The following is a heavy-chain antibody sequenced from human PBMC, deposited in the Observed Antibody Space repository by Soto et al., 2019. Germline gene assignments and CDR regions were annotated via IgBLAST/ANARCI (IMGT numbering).Heavy chain of an antibody. D-gene: IGHD2-15*01. Sequence: GGSLRLSWAASGFTFSSYAMRWVRQAPGKGLEWVAVISYDGSNKYYADSVKGRFTISRDNSKNTLYLQMNSLRAEDTAVYYCAKSTVVVAATGGAFDIRGQGTVVPVSS. CDR3: AKSTVVVAATGGAFDI. CDR2: ISYDGSNK. CDR1: GFTFSSYA. J-gene: IGHJ3*02. V-gene: IGHV3-30-3*02.